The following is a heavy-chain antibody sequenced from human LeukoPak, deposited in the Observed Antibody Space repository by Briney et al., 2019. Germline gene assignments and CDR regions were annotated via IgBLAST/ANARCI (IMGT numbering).Heavy chain of an antibody. CDR1: GGSFSGYY. V-gene: IGHV4-34*01. CDR2: INHSGST. Sequence: SETLSLTCAVYGGSFSGYYWSWISQPPGKGLEWIGEINHSGSTNYNPSLKRRVTISVDTSKNQFSLKLSSVTTADTAVDYCAKALPERYYYDSSGFGNWFDPWGQGTLVTVSS. J-gene: IGHJ5*02. CDR3: AKALPERYYYDSSGFGNWFDP. D-gene: IGHD3-22*01.